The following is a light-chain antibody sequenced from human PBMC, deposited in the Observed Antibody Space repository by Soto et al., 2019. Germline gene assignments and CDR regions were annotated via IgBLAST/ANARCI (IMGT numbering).Light chain of an antibody. CDR3: LLSYSGARLGV. CDR2: DTS. J-gene: IGLJ1*01. V-gene: IGLV7-46*01. Sequence: QAVVTQEPSLTVSPGGTVTLTCGSSTGAVTSGHYPYWFQQKLGQAPRTLIYDTSNKHSWTPARFSGSLLGGKAALTLSGAQPEDEAEYYCLLSYSGARLGVFGTGTKVTVL. CDR1: TGAVTSGHY.